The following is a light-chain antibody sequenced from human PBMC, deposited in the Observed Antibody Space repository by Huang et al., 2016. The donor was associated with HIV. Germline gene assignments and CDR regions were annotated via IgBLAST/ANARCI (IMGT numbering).Light chain of an antibody. CDR1: QDIRNY. J-gene: IGKJ2*01. CDR3: QKYNSAPYT. V-gene: IGKV1-27*01. CDR2: AAS. Sequence: DIHMTQSPSSLSPSVGDRVTITCRASQDIRNYLAWYQQKPGTAPKLLISAASTLQSGVPSRFSGSGSGTDFTLTIGSLQPEDVATYYCQKYNSAPYTFGQGTKLEIK.